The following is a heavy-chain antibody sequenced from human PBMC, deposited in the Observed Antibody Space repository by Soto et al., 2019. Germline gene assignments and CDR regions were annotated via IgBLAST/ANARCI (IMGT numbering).Heavy chain of an antibody. CDR1: GFTFNSYA. CDR3: AKAHSTVLNWFEP. V-gene: IGHV3-23*01. J-gene: IGHJ5*02. Sequence: GGSLRLSCAASGFTFNSYAMSWVRQGPGKGLEWVSIISGSGGDTYYADSVKGRFTISRDNSKNTLFLQMHSLRAEDTAVYYCAKAHSTVLNWFEPWGQGTMVTVS. D-gene: IGHD4-17*01. CDR2: ISGSGGDT.